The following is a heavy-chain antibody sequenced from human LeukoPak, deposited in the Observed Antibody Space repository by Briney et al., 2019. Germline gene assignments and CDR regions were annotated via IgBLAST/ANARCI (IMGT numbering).Heavy chain of an antibody. CDR3: ASFGSPDTAMYYGMDV. J-gene: IGHJ6*02. V-gene: IGHV1-69*13. CDR2: IIPIFGTA. CDR1: GGIFSSYA. D-gene: IGHD5-18*01. Sequence: GASVKVSCMASGGIFSSYAISWVRQAPGQGLEWMGGIIPIFGTANYAQEFQGRVTITADGSTSTAYMELSSLRSEDTAVYYCASFGSPDTAMYYGMDVWGQGTTVTVSS.